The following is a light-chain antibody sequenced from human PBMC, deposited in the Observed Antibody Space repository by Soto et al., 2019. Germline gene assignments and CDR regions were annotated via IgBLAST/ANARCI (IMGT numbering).Light chain of an antibody. CDR3: QYYDSYSWT. CDR2: KAS. CDR1: QSISDW. J-gene: IGKJ1*01. Sequence: DIQMTQSPSTLSASVGDRVTITCRASQSISDWLAWYQQKPGKAPKFLIYKASNLESGVPSRFSGSGSGTEFTLTIISVHPDDFATYYCQYYDSYSWTFGQGTKVEIK. V-gene: IGKV1-5*03.